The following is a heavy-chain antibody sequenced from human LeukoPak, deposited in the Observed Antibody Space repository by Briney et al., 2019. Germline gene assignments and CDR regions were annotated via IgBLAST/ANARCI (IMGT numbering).Heavy chain of an antibody. Sequence: ASVTVSCKASGYTFTGYYMHWVRQAPGQGLEWMGWINPNSGGTNYAQKFQGRVTMTRDTSISTAYMELSRLRSDDTAVYYCARVVTGYYYYYMDVRGKGTTVTVSS. CDR2: INPNSGGT. V-gene: IGHV1-2*02. CDR3: ARVVTGYYYYYMDV. CDR1: GYTFTGYY. D-gene: IGHD2-21*02. J-gene: IGHJ6*03.